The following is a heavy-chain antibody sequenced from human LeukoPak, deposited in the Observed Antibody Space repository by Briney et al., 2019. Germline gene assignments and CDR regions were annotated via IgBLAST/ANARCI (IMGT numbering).Heavy chain of an antibody. D-gene: IGHD1-26*01. CDR3: AKVGIGWVAFEY. Sequence: GGSLRLSCAASGFTFSNFAMSWVRQAPGKGLQWVSAISDSGGGTFYADSVKGRFTISRDNSKNTLYLQMNSLRAEDTAVYYCAKVGIGWVAFEYWGQGTLVTVSS. J-gene: IGHJ4*02. CDR2: ISDSGGGT. V-gene: IGHV3-23*01. CDR1: GFTFSNFA.